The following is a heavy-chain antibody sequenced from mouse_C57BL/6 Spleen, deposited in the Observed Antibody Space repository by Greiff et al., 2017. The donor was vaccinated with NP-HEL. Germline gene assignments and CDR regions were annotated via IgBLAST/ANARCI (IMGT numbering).Heavy chain of an antibody. CDR2: ILPGSGST. CDR1: GYTFTGYW. J-gene: IGHJ2*01. Sequence: QVQLQQSGAELMKPGASVKLSCKATGYTFTGYWLEWVKQRPGHGLEWIGEILPGSGSTNYNEKFKGKATLTADTSSNTAYMQLSSLTTEDSAIYYCAKDYSNDVRKDLDDWGQGTTLTVSS. V-gene: IGHV1-9*01. D-gene: IGHD2-12*01. CDR3: AKDYSNDVRKDLDD.